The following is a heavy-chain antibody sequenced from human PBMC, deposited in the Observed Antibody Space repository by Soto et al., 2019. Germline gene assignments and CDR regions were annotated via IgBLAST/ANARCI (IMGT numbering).Heavy chain of an antibody. D-gene: IGHD2-15*01. J-gene: IGHJ4*01. CDR2: INPNSGDT. CDR1: VFSVDTTYC. Sequence: ASVKVSCKASVFSVDTTYCIHWVRLAPGQGLEWMGSINPNSGDTNYAQNFQGRVTMTRDTSISTAYMEVSSLTSDDTAVYYCGRPRSGPSSDVGHWGHGTVVTVSS. V-gene: IGHV1-2*02. CDR3: GRPRSGPSSDVGH.